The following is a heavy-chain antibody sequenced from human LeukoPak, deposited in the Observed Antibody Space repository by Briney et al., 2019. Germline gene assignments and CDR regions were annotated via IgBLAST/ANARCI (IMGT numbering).Heavy chain of an antibody. V-gene: IGHV4-59*01. CDR2: IYYSGNT. D-gene: IGHD4-17*01. J-gene: IGHJ3*02. CDR3: AIRYGDYDAFDI. Sequence: SETLSLTCTVSGGSISSYYWCWIWQPPRKGLEVIGYIYYSGNTNYNPSLNSRVTISVDTSKNQFSLKLSSVNAADTAVYYCAIRYGDYDAFDIWGQGTMVTVSS. CDR1: GGSISSYY.